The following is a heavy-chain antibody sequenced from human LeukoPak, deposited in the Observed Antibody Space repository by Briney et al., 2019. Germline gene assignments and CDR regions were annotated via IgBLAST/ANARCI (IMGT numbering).Heavy chain of an antibody. CDR3: AINGFSSGWYEPYYFDN. CDR2: ISGSGHDI. V-gene: IGHV3-11*04. Sequence: PGGSLRLSCAASGFTFSDSYMTWVRQAPGKGVEWVAYISGSGHDINYSDSVKGRFTISRDNAKNSLYLQMNSLRAEDTAVYYCAINGFSSGWYEPYYFDNWGQGTLVTVSS. D-gene: IGHD6-19*01. J-gene: IGHJ4*02. CDR1: GFTFSDSY.